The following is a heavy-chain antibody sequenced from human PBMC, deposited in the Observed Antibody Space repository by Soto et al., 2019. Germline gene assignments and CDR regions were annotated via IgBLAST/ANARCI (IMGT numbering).Heavy chain of an antibody. D-gene: IGHD3-3*01. Sequence: SETLSLTCAVYGGSFSGYYWSWIRQPPGKGLEWIGEINHSGSTNYNPSLKSRVTISVDTSKNQFSLKLSSVTAADTAVYYCARGLESIGVPFSLTDVWGKGTTVTVSS. CDR1: GGSFSGYY. CDR3: ARGLESIGVPFSLTDV. J-gene: IGHJ6*04. V-gene: IGHV4-34*01. CDR2: INHSGST.